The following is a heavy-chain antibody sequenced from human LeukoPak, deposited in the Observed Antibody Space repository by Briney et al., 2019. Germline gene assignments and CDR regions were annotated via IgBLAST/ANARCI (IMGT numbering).Heavy chain of an antibody. CDR3: TREDANSYFDY. Sequence: GRSLRLSCAASGFTFSNYAIHWVRQAPGKGLEWVAVISYDGNNKYYTDSVKGRFIISRGNSKNTLYLQMNSLRAEDTAVYYCTREDANSYFDYWGQGTLVTVSS. J-gene: IGHJ4*02. V-gene: IGHV3-30-3*01. D-gene: IGHD1-7*01. CDR1: GFTFSNYA. CDR2: ISYDGNNK.